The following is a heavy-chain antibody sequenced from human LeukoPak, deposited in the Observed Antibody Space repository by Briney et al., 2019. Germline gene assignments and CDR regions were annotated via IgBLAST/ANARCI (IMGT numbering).Heavy chain of an antibody. V-gene: IGHV4-59*01. CDR1: GGSISSYY. CDR3: ARGRADFWSGYRYFDY. Sequence: SETLPLTCTVSGGSISSYYWSWIRQPPGKGLEWIGYIYYSGSTNYNPSLKSRVTISVDTSKNQFSLKLSSVTAADTAVYYCARGRADFWSGYRYFDYWGQGTLVTVSS. D-gene: IGHD3-3*01. CDR2: IYYSGST. J-gene: IGHJ4*02.